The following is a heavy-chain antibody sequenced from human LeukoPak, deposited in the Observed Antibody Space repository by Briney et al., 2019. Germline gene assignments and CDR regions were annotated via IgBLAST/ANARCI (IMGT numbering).Heavy chain of an antibody. Sequence: PGGSLRLSCAASGFTFSSYSMNWVRQAPGKGLEWVSSISSGSSYTYYGDSVKGRFTISRDNTKKSLYLQMNSLRAEDTAAYYCARDDQGSSWYLGHSDAFDIWGQGTMVTASS. D-gene: IGHD6-13*01. CDR3: ARDDQGSSWYLGHSDAFDI. J-gene: IGHJ3*02. CDR2: ISSGSSYT. V-gene: IGHV3-21*01. CDR1: GFTFSSYS.